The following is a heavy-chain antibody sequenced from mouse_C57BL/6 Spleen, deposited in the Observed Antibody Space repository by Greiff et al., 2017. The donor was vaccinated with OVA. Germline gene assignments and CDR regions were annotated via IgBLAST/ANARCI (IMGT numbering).Heavy chain of an antibody. CDR2: IAPSDSYS. V-gene: IGHV1-69*01. CDR1: GYTFTSYW. J-gene: IGHJ4*01. D-gene: IGHD3-2*02. CDR3: ARRSSGYDAMDY. Sequence: QVHVKHPGAELVMPGASVKLSCKASGYTFTSYWMHWVKQRPGQGLEWIGEIAPSDSYSNYNQKFKGKSTLTVDKSSSTAYMQLSSLTSEDSAVYYCARRSSGYDAMDYWGQGTSVTVSS.